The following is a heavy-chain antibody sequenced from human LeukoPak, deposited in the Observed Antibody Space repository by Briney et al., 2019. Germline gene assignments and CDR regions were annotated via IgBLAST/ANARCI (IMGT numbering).Heavy chain of an antibody. V-gene: IGHV3-7*01. CDR1: GFTFSSYW. Sequence: GGSLRLSCAASGFTFSSYWMSWVRQAPGKGLEWVANIKQDGSEKYYVDSVKGRFTISRDNAKNSLYLQMNSLRAEDTAVYYCARDPGFVVPAAISKVNWFDPWGQGTLVTVSS. CDR2: IKQDGSEK. D-gene: IGHD2-2*02. J-gene: IGHJ5*02. CDR3: ARDPGFVVPAAISKVNWFDP.